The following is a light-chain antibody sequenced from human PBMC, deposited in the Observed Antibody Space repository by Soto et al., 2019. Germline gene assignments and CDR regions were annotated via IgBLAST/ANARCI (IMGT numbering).Light chain of an antibody. J-gene: IGKJ4*01. V-gene: IGKV3-11*01. CDR1: QRVSSY. CDR2: DTF. Sequence: ENVLTQSPATLSLSPGERATLSCRASQRVSSYLAWYQQIPGQAPRLLIYDTFNRAAGIPARFSGSETGTDFTLTINNLEPEDSAVYYCQQRWDWPLTFGGGTKVDIK. CDR3: QQRWDWPLT.